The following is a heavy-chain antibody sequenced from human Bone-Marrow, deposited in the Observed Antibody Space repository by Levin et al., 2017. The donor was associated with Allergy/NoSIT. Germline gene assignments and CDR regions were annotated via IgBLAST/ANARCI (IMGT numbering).Heavy chain of an antibody. CDR2: ISAGGSNI. Sequence: PGGSLRLSCAASGFTFSDYYMSWIRQAPGKGLEWVSYISAGGSNIHYAESVKGRFSISRDNAGNTLSLQMNSLRAEDTAVYYCAREVGQIVLVTAIHRSYGLDVWGQGTTVTVSS. V-gene: IGHV3-11*01. CDR3: AREVGQIVLVTAIHRSYGLDV. J-gene: IGHJ6*02. CDR1: GFTFSDYY. D-gene: IGHD2-21*02.